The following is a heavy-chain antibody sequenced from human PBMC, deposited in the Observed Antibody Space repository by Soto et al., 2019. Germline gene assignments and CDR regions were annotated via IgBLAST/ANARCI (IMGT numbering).Heavy chain of an antibody. V-gene: IGHV4-59*08. CDR3: ARLNYYFHY. D-gene: IGHD1-20*01. CDR1: GDSITAYY. J-gene: IGHJ4*02. Sequence: QVQLQESGPGLVKPSEILSLTCTVSGDSITAYYWSWIRQSPGKGLEWIGYIYRAGNTNYNPSLGSRVSMSVDTSRNRFSLKLRSVTAADTAIYYCARLNYYFHYWGQGTLVTVSS. CDR2: IYRAGNT.